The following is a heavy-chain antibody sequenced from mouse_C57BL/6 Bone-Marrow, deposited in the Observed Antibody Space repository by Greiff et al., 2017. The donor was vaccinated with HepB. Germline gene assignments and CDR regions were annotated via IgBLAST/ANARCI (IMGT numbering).Heavy chain of an antibody. CDR2: IYPRSGNT. CDR3: AGYGNYRYYAMDY. J-gene: IGHJ4*01. CDR1: GYTFTSYG. D-gene: IGHD2-10*02. V-gene: IGHV1-81*01. Sequence: VKLQESGAELARPGASVKLSCKASGYTFTSYGISWVKQRTGQGLEWIGEIYPRSGNTYYNEKFKGKATLTADKSSSTAYMELRSLTSEDSAVYFCAGYGNYRYYAMDYWGQGTSVTVSS.